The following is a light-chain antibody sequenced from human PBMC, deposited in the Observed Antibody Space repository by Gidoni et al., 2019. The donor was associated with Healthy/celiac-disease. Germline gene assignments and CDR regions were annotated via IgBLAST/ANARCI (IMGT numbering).Light chain of an antibody. V-gene: IGLV1-40*01. CDR2: GNS. CDR3: QSYDSSLYV. Sequence: QSVLTQPPSVSGATWQRVTISCTGSSSTIGAGYDVHWYQQLPGTAPKLLIYGNSNRPSGVPDRFSGSKSGTSASLAITGLQAEDEADYYCQSYDSSLYVFGTGTKVTVL. CDR1: SSTIGAGYD. J-gene: IGLJ1*01.